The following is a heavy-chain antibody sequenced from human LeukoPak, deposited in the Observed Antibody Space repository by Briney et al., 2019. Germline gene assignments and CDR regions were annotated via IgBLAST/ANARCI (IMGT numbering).Heavy chain of an antibody. CDR1: GGTFSSYA. CDR2: IIPIFGTA. D-gene: IGHD3-22*01. CDR3: AVDSSGYYENFDY. Sequence: SVKVSRKASGGTFSSYAISWVRQAPGQGLEWMGGIIPIFGTANYAQKFQGRVTITADESTSTAYMELSSLRSEDTAVYYCAVDSSGYYENFDYWGQGTLVTVSS. V-gene: IGHV1-69*13. J-gene: IGHJ4*02.